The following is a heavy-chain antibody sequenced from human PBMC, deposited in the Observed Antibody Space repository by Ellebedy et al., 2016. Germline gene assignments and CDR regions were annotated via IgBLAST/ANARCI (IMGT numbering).Heavy chain of an antibody. CDR1: GFTFSSYA. CDR2: ISYGGSNK. J-gene: IGHJ4*02. Sequence: GGSLRLXXAASGFTFSSYAMHWVRQAPGKGLEWVAVISYGGSNKYYADSVKGRFTISRDNSKNTLYLQMNSLRAEDTAVYYCAKSDSGTIDYWGQGTLVTVSS. V-gene: IGHV3-30-3*01. CDR3: AKSDSGTIDY. D-gene: IGHD3-10*01.